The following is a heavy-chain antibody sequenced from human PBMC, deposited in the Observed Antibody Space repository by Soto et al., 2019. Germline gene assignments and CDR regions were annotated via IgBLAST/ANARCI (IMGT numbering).Heavy chain of an antibody. D-gene: IGHD3-10*01. CDR1: GGSISSSSYY. J-gene: IGHJ4*02. V-gene: IGHV4-39*01. CDR2: IFYTGST. CDR3: ARISNYYGSGSPRYYFDY. Sequence: QLQLQESGPGLVKPSETLSLTCTVSGGSISSSSYYWGWIRQPPGKGLEWIGNIFYTGSTYYNPSLKRRVTISVDTSKNQFSLKLSSVTAADTAVYYCARISNYYGSGSPRYYFDYWGQGTLVTVSS.